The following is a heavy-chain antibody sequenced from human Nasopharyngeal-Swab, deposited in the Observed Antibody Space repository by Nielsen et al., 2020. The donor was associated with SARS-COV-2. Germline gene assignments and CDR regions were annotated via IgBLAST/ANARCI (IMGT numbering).Heavy chain of an antibody. CDR1: GGSFSGYY. J-gene: IGHJ6*02. CDR2: INHSGST. CDR3: ARGRPSCSGGSCYWGTNYYYGMGV. D-gene: IGHD2-15*01. Sequence: SETLSLTCAVYGGSFSGYYWSWIRQPPGKGLEWIGEINHSGSTNYNPSLKSRVTISVDTSKNQFSLKLSSVTAADTAVYYCARGRPSCSGGSCYWGTNYYYGMGVWGQGTTVTVSS. V-gene: IGHV4-34*01.